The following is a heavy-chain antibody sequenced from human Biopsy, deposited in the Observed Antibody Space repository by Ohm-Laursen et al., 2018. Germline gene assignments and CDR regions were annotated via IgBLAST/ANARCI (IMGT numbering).Heavy chain of an antibody. CDR2: LNPVSGNS. D-gene: IGHD1-7*01. CDR3: GRAVRNQLLTDP. Sequence: SVKVSCKASGYTFTSYDITWVRQASGQGPEWIGWLNPVSGNSNFGQKFRGRVTVTSDTSISTAYMELSGLTSDETATYYCGRAVRNQLLTDPWGQGTLVTVTS. V-gene: IGHV1-8*01. CDR1: GYTFTSYD. J-gene: IGHJ5*02.